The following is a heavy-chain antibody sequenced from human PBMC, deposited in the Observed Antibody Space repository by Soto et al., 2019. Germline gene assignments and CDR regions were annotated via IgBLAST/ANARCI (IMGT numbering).Heavy chain of an antibody. CDR1: GFTFSSYA. Sequence: GGSLRLSCAASGFTFSSYAMSWARQAPGKGLEWLSTISSSGSGTYYADSVKGRFTISRANSKNTLYLKMHSLRAEDTAVYYCARDNDYPNYTPWEYNGMYDWGQGMTVSVSS. CDR2: ISSSGSGT. J-gene: IGHJ6*02. CDR3: ARDNDYPNYTPWEYNGMYD. D-gene: IGHD1-26*01. V-gene: IGHV3-23*01.